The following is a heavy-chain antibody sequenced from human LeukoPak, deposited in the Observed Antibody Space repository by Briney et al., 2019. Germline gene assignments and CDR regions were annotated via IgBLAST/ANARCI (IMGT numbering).Heavy chain of an antibody. CDR2: IKQDGSEK. J-gene: IGHJ6*03. CDR1: GFTFSSYW. Sequence: PGGSLRLSCAASGFTFSSYWMSWVRQAPGKGLEWVANIKQDGSEKYYVDSVKGRFTISRDNAKNSLYLQMNSLRAEDTAVYYCARNLRDSSGWIYYYYYYYMDVWGKGTTVTVSS. CDR3: ARNLRDSSGWIYYYYYYYMDV. D-gene: IGHD6-19*01. V-gene: IGHV3-7*01.